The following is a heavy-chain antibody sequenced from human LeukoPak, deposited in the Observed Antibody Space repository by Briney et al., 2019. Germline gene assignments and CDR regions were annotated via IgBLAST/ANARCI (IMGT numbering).Heavy chain of an antibody. CDR2: SYYSGST. CDR1: GGSISSGDYY. Sequence: SETLSLTCTVSGGSISSGDYYWSWVRQPPGKGLEWIGYSYYSGSTYYNPSLRSRVTISVITSKNQFSLKLSFVTAADTAVYYCARLEWGSAGSGSFDHWGHGTLVTVSS. D-gene: IGHD6-25*01. J-gene: IGHJ4*01. CDR3: ARLEWGSAGSGSFDH. V-gene: IGHV4-30-4*01.